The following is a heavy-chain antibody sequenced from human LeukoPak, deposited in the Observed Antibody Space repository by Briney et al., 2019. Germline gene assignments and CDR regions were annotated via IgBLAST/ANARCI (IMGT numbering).Heavy chain of an antibody. J-gene: IGHJ4*02. D-gene: IGHD6-19*01. V-gene: IGHV5-51*01. CDR3: ARRDSSDWYADY. Sequence: GESLKISCKGSGYSFTSYWIGWVRQMPGKGLEWMGVIYPGDSDTTYSPSFQGQVTISADKSISTAYLQWSSLKASDTAIYYCARRDSSDWYADYWGQGTLVTVSS. CDR2: IYPGDSDT. CDR1: GYSFTSYW.